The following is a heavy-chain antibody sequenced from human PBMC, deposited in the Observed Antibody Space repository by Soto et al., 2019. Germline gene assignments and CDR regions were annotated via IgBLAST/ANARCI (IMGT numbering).Heavy chain of an antibody. CDR2: INHSGST. CDR3: AKEERYCSGGSCYSSGSYYYMDV. D-gene: IGHD2-15*01. J-gene: IGHJ6*03. Sequence: PSETLSLTCAVYGGSFSGYYWSWIRQPPGKGLEWIGEINHSGSTNYNPSLKSRVTISVDTSKNQFSLKLSSVTAADTAVYYCAKEERYCSGGSCYSSGSYYYMDVWGKGTTVTVSS. CDR1: GGSFSGYY. V-gene: IGHV4-34*01.